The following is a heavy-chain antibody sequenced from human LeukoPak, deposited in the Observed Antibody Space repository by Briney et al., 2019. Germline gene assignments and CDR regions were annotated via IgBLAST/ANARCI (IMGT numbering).Heavy chain of an antibody. Sequence: SETLSLTCTVSGGSISSYYWSWIRQPPGKGLEWIGYIYTSGSTNYNPSLKSRVTISVDTSKNQFSLKLSSVTAADTAVYYCARREWELNDAFDIWGQGTMVTVSS. D-gene: IGHD1-26*01. J-gene: IGHJ3*02. CDR2: IYTSGST. CDR1: GGSISSYY. CDR3: ARREWELNDAFDI. V-gene: IGHV4-4*09.